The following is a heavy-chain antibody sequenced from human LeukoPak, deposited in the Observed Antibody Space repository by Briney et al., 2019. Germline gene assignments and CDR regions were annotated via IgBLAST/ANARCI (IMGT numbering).Heavy chain of an antibody. CDR3: ARAQAGNYDWPLDL. D-gene: IGHD5-12*01. J-gene: IGHJ5*02. CDR2: IIPFLDTS. CDR1: GGTFSNYA. Sequence: SVKVSCKASGGTFSNYAPSWVRQAPGQGLEWMGAIIPFLDTSNYPPKFQDRVTITTDESTSTAYMELSSLRSDDTAVYYCARAQAGNYDWPLDLWGQGTLVTVSS. V-gene: IGHV1-69*05.